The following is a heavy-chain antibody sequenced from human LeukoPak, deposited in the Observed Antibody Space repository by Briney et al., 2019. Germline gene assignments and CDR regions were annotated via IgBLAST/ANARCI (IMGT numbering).Heavy chain of an antibody. D-gene: IGHD3-3*01. CDR1: GGSISSYY. Sequence: PSETLSLTCTVSGGSISSYYWSWIRQPPGKGLEWIGYIYYSGSTNYNPSLKSRVTISVDTSKNQFSLKLSSVTAADTAVYYCARGGHEGFLEWGPHYYYYYGTDVWGQGTTVTVSS. J-gene: IGHJ6*02. CDR3: ARGGHEGFLEWGPHYYYYYGTDV. V-gene: IGHV4-59*01. CDR2: IYYSGST.